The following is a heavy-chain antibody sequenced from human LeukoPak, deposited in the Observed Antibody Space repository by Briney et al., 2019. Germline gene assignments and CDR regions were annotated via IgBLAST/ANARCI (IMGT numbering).Heavy chain of an antibody. CDR1: GYTLTALS. J-gene: IGHJ3*02. V-gene: IGHV1-24*01. CDR2: FDPEKGET. Sequence: ASVKVSCKVSGYTLTALSMHWVRQAPGKGFEWLGRFDPEKGETIYAQKFQGRVTMTEDTSTDTAYMELSSLRSEDTAVYYCARGVARVSGIAVAHHAFDIWGQGTMVTVSS. D-gene: IGHD6-19*01. CDR3: ARGVARVSGIAVAHHAFDI.